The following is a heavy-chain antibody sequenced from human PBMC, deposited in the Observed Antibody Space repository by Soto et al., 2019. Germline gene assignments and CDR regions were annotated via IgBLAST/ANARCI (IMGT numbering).Heavy chain of an antibody. D-gene: IGHD5-18*01. CDR2: INAGNGNT. V-gene: IGHV1-3*01. Sequence: ASVKVSCKASGYTFTSYAMNWVRQAPGQRLEWMGWINAGNGNTKYSQKFQGRVTITRDTSASTAYMELSSLRSEDTAVYYCARDPGYSCGNTWGQGTLVTVSS. J-gene: IGHJ5*02. CDR3: ARDPGYSCGNT. CDR1: GYTFTSYA.